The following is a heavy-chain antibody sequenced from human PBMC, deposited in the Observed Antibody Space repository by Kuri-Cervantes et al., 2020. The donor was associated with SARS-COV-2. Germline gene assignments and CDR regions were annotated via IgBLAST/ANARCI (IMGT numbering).Heavy chain of an antibody. Sequence: SETLSLTCTVSGGSISSGYYYWSWIRQPPGKGLEWIGYIYYSGSAYYNPSLKSRVTISVDTSKNQFSLKLSSVTAADTAVYYCARCPWGDGLDYWGQGTLVTVSS. D-gene: IGHD5-24*01. CDR1: GGSISSGYYY. V-gene: IGHV4-30-4*08. CDR3: ARCPWGDGLDY. J-gene: IGHJ4*02. CDR2: IYYSGSA.